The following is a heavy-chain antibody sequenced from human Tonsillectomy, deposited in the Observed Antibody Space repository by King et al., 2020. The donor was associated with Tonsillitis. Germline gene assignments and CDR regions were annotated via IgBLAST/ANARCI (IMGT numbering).Heavy chain of an antibody. V-gene: IGHV4-30-4*01. CDR2: MYYSGRP. Sequence: QLQESGPGLVKPSQTLSLTCIVSVGPVRSGDYYWSWIRQSPGKGLEWIGYMYYSGRPYYNPSLKSRVTMSVDTSKNKFSLKLCSVTAADTAVYYCARGDSSLYYYGMDVWGQGTTVTVSS. CDR3: ARGDSSLYYYGMDV. CDR1: VGPVRSGDYY. D-gene: IGHD6-13*01. J-gene: IGHJ6*02.